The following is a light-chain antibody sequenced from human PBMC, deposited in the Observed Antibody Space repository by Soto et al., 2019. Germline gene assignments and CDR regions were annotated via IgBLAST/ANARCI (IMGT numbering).Light chain of an antibody. J-gene: IGLJ1*01. CDR3: SSYTIGGTYV. V-gene: IGLV2-14*01. Sequence: QSVLTQPASVSASPGQSITISCTGTSSDVGTYDDVSWYRQHPGKAPRLLIYEVTNRPSGVSNRFSGSKSGDTASLTISGLQAEDEGDYYCSSYTIGGTYVFGSGTKVTVL. CDR1: SSDVGTYDD. CDR2: EVT.